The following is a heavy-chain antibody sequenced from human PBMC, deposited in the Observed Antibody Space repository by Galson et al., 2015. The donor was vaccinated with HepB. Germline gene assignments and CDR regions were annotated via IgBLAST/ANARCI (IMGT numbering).Heavy chain of an antibody. Sequence: SLRLSCAASGFPFNIYNMNWVRQAPGKGLEWVSYISGSSSIIYYADSVKGRFTVSRDNAKGSLSLQMSSLRAEDTAVYYCVRERRASYYDSSGYFSFDYWGQGTLVTVSS. CDR2: ISGSSSII. V-gene: IGHV3-48*01. D-gene: IGHD3-22*01. CDR1: GFPFNIYN. CDR3: VRERRASYYDSSGYFSFDY. J-gene: IGHJ4*02.